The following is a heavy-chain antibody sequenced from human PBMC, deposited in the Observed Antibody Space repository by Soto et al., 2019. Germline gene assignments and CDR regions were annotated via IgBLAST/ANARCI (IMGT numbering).Heavy chain of an antibody. CDR1: GGSISSGGYY. CDR3: ARGSGWYFH. V-gene: IGHV4-61*08. Sequence: PSETLSLTCTVSGGSISSGGYYWSWIRQHPGKGLEWIGYIYFSGSTNYNPSLKSRVTISVDTSKNQCSLKLTSVTAADTAVYYCARGSGWYFHWGQGTLVTVSS. J-gene: IGHJ4*02. D-gene: IGHD6-19*01. CDR2: IYFSGST.